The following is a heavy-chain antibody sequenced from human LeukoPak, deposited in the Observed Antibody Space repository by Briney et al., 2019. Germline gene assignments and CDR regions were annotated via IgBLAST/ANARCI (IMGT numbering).Heavy chain of an antibody. D-gene: IGHD6-13*01. CDR1: GGSISSYY. Sequence: PSETLSLTCTVSGGSISSYYWSWIRQPPGKGLGWIGYIYYSGSTNYNPSLKSRVTISVDTSKNQFSLKLSSVTAADTAVYYCARSRVGSSIDYWGQGTLVTVSS. CDR2: IYYSGST. CDR3: ARSRVGSSIDY. J-gene: IGHJ4*02. V-gene: IGHV4-59*01.